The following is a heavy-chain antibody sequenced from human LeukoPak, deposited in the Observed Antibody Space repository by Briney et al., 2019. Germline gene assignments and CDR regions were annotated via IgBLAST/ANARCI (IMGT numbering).Heavy chain of an antibody. CDR2: ISAYNGNT. CDR1: GYTFTSYG. V-gene: IGHV1-18*01. Sequence: ASVKVSCKASGYTFTSYGISWVRQAPGQGLEWMGWISAYNGNTNYAQKLQGRVTITTDTSTSTAYKELRSLRSDDTAVYYCARDRGIAVAGFFDYWGQGTLVTVSS. CDR3: ARDRGIAVAGFFDY. J-gene: IGHJ4*02. D-gene: IGHD6-19*01.